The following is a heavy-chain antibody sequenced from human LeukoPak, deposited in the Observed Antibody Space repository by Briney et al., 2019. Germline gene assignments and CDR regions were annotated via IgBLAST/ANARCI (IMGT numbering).Heavy chain of an antibody. CDR3: ARDRVGATDYFDY. J-gene: IGHJ4*02. Sequence: GGSLRLSCAASGFTFSSYAMHWVRQAPGKGLEWVAVISYHGSNKYYADSVKGRFTISRDNSKNTLYLQMNSLRAEDTAVYYCARDRVGATDYFDYWGQGTLVTVSS. D-gene: IGHD1-26*01. V-gene: IGHV3-30-3*01. CDR2: ISYHGSNK. CDR1: GFTFSSYA.